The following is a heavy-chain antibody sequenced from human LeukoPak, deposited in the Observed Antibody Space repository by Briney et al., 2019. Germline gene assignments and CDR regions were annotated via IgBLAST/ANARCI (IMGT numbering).Heavy chain of an antibody. J-gene: IGHJ3*01. CDR3: TKDQGIAVAGTD. Sequence: GASVKVSCKASGYTFSGYYIHWVRQAPGQGLEWMGWINPSSGATRYAQKFQDRVTMSSDTSITTAYMDLSRLRSDDTPDYYCTKDQGIAVAGTDWGQGTMVTVSS. V-gene: IGHV1-2*02. D-gene: IGHD6-19*01. CDR2: INPSSGAT. CDR1: GYTFSGYY.